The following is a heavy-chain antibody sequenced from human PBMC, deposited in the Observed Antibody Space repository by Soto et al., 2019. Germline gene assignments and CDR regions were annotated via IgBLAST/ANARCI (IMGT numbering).Heavy chain of an antibody. CDR1: GFTFSSYG. Sequence: QVQLVESGGGVVQPGRSLRLSCAASGFTFSSYGMHWVRQAPGKGLEWVAVISYDGSNKYYADSVKGRFTISRDNSKNTLYLQMNSLRAEDTAVYYCAKGPQSWFGELLVDYWGQGTLVTVSS. CDR3: AKGPQSWFGELLVDY. J-gene: IGHJ4*02. V-gene: IGHV3-30*18. D-gene: IGHD3-10*01. CDR2: ISYDGSNK.